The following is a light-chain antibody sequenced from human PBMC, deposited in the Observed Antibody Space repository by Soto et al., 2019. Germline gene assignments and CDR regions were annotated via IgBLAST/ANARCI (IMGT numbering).Light chain of an antibody. J-gene: IGKJ5*01. CDR1: QTISSW. CDR2: KAS. CDR3: QQYNTYAT. Sequence: DIQITQSPSTLSASVGDRVTIPCRASQTISSWLAWYQQKPGKAPKLLIYKASTLKSGVPSRFSGSGSGSEFNFTITGLQPDDFATYFCQQYNTYATFGQGTLLE. V-gene: IGKV1-5*03.